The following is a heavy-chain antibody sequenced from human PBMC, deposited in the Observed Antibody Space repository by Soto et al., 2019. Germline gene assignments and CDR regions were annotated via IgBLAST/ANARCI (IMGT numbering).Heavy chain of an antibody. V-gene: IGHV3-23*01. CDR1: GFTFSSYA. Sequence: PGGSLRLSCAASGFTFSSYAMSWVRQAPGKGLEWVSAIGGSGSSTYYADSVKGRFTISRDNSKSTLDLQMNSLRAEDTAVYYCASTGGYFDNWGQGTLVTVSS. CDR3: ASTGGYFDN. D-gene: IGHD3-16*01. J-gene: IGHJ4*02. CDR2: IGGSGSST.